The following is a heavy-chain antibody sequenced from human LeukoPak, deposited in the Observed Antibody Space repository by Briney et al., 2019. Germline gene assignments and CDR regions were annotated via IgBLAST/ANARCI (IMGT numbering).Heavy chain of an antibody. J-gene: IGHJ4*02. CDR1: GGSISNTNW. V-gene: IGHV4-4*02. Sequence: PSGTLSLTCGVSGGSISNTNWWTWFRQPPGKGLEWIGEVNLQGSTNYNPSLKSRVAISVDKSENHIPLKLTSVTAADTAVYYCAREGGPYRPLDYSGQGTLVTVAS. CDR3: AREGGPYRPLDY. CDR2: VNLQGST.